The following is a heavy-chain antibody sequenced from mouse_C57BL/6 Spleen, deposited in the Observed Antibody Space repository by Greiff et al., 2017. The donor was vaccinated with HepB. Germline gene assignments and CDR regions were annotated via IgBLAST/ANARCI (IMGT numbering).Heavy chain of an antibody. D-gene: IGHD1-1*01. CDR3: AREKGFITTVVAPLDY. J-gene: IGHJ2*01. V-gene: IGHV1-76*01. Sequence: QVQLQQSGAELVRPGASVKLSCKASGYTFTDYYINWVKQRPGQGLEWIARIYPGSGNTYYNEKFKGKATLTAEKSSSTAYMQLSSLTSEDSAVYFCAREKGFITTVVAPLDYWGQGTTLTVSS. CDR1: GYTFTDYY. CDR2: IYPGSGNT.